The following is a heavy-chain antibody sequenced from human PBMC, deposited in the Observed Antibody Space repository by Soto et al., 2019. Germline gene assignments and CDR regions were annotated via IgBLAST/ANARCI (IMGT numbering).Heavy chain of an antibody. D-gene: IGHD2-2*01. J-gene: IGHJ5*02. Sequence: QVQLVQSGAEVKKPGSSVKVSCKASGGTFSSYTIIWVRQAPVQGLEWMGRIIPILGTADYAQNFQGRVTITADKPTSTAYMEVISLRAEDTAVYYCARDSGTNGADCSSASCYLSWFDAWGQGTLVTVSS. CDR3: ARDSGTNGADCSSASCYLSWFDA. V-gene: IGHV1-69*08. CDR2: IIPILGTA. CDR1: GGTFSSYT.